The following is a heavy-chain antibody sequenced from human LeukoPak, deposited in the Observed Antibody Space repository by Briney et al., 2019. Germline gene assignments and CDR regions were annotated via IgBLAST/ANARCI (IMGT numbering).Heavy chain of an antibody. CDR1: GYTFTSYD. CDR2: MNPNSGNT. Sequence: ASVKVSCKASGYTFTSYDINWVRQATGQGLERMGWMNPNSGNTGYAQKFQGRVTMTRNTSISTAYMELSSLRSDDTAVYYCARKYLYGSGKPHFDYWGQGALVTVSS. J-gene: IGHJ4*02. CDR3: ARKYLYGSGKPHFDY. V-gene: IGHV1-8*01. D-gene: IGHD3-10*01.